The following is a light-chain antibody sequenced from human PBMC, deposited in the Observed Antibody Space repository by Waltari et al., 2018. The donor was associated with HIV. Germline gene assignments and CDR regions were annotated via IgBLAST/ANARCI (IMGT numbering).Light chain of an antibody. CDR1: QSVNSN. Sequence: EIVMTQSPGTLSVSPGERATLSCRASQSVNSNLAWFQQKPGQAPRLLIYGASTRATGIPARFSGSGSGTEFTLTISSLQADDFATYYCQQYNSYPWTFGQGTKVEIK. J-gene: IGKJ1*01. CDR2: GAS. CDR3: QQYNSYPWT. V-gene: IGKV3-15*01.